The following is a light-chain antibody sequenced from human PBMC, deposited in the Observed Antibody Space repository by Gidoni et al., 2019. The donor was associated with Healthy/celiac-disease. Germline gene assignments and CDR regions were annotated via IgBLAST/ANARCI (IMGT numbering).Light chain of an antibody. CDR1: QSISNY. CDR3: QQCYNTPPA. Sequence: DIQMTQSPSSLSASVGDRVTITCQASQSISNYLNWYQQKPGKAPELLIYAASSLQSGVPSRFSGSGSGTHFTLTISSLQPEDFATYYCQQCYNTPPAFGQGTKVEIK. J-gene: IGKJ1*01. CDR2: AAS. V-gene: IGKV1-39*01.